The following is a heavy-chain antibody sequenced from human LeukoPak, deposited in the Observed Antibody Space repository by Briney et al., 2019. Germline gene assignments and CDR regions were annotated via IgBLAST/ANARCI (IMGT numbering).Heavy chain of an antibody. Sequence: ASVTVSCKASGGTFISYAINWVRQAPGQGLEWMGGIIPIFGTANYAQKFQGRVTITADESTSTAYMELSSLRSEDTAVFYCATATVTTYFVFDYWGQGTLVTVSS. CDR2: IIPIFGTA. V-gene: IGHV1-69*13. CDR3: ATATVTTYFVFDY. CDR1: GGTFISYA. D-gene: IGHD4-17*01. J-gene: IGHJ4*02.